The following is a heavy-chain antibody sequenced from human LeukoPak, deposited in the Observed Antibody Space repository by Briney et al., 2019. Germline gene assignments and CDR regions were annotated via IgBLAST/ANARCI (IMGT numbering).Heavy chain of an antibody. J-gene: IGHJ4*02. CDR2: ISGSAGST. Sequence: GGSLRLSCAASGFTFSNYAMSWVRQAPGKGLEWVSGISGSAGSTYYADSVKGRFTISRDNSKNTLYLQLNSLTDDDTAVYYCAKKWGVGTTTLDYFDYWGQGTLVTVSS. CDR1: GFTFSNYA. CDR3: AKKWGVGTTTLDYFDY. V-gene: IGHV3-23*01. D-gene: IGHD1-26*01.